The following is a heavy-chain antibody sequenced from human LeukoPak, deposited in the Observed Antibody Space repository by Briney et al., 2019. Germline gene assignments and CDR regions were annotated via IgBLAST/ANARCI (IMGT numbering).Heavy chain of an antibody. Sequence: SETLSLTCTVSGGSISSGSYYWSWIRQPAGKGLEWIGRIYTSGSTNYNPSLKSRVTISVDTSKNQFSLKLNSVTAADTAMYYCARPVTSVVSDFYYIDFWGQGTLVTVSS. J-gene: IGHJ4*02. CDR3: ARPVTSVVSDFYYIDF. CDR1: GGSISSGSYY. CDR2: IYTSGST. V-gene: IGHV4-61*02. D-gene: IGHD4-23*01.